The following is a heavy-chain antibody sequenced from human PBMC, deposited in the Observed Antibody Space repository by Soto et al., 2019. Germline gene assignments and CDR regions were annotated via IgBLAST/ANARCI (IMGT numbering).Heavy chain of an antibody. Sequence: QVQLQESGPGLVEPSETLSLTCSVSGGPISNHYWSWIRQPPGKGLEWIGYIYYNGNTNYNPSLKSRVTMSVDTSRNQISLKLTTVTAADTAVYYCTRANWYSEYWGQGTLVTVSS. CDR2: IYYNGNT. D-gene: IGHD7-27*01. V-gene: IGHV4-59*11. CDR1: GGPISNHY. J-gene: IGHJ4*02. CDR3: TRANWYSEY.